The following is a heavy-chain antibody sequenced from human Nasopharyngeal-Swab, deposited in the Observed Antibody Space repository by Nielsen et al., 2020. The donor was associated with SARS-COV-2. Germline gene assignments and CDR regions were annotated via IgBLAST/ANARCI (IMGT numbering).Heavy chain of an antibody. CDR1: GFTFSSYE. D-gene: IGHD3-3*01. Sequence: GESLKISCAASGFTFSSYEMNWVRQAPGKGLEWVSYISSRGSTIYYAASVKGRFTISRENAKNSMYLQMNSLRAEVTAVYYCARVKYYDFWSGYYPEAYYYYGMDVWGQGTTVTVSS. V-gene: IGHV3-48*03. CDR2: ISSRGSTI. CDR3: ARVKYYDFWSGYYPEAYYYYGMDV. J-gene: IGHJ6*02.